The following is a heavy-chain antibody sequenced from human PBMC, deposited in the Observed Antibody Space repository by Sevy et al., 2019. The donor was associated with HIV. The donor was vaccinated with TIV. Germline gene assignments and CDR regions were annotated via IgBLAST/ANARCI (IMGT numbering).Heavy chain of an antibody. V-gene: IGHV3-30*02. J-gene: IGHJ4*02. CDR2: IRYDGSDK. CDR3: AKDLAGPGRRYFYY. Sequence: GGSLRLSCTASGFTFSNFGMHWVRQVPGKGLEWVTFIRYDGSDKYYAASVKGRLTISRDDSKNTLYLQMDSLRAEDTAIYYCAKDLAGPGRRYFYYWGQGTLVTVSS. CDR1: GFTFSNFG. D-gene: IGHD6-13*01.